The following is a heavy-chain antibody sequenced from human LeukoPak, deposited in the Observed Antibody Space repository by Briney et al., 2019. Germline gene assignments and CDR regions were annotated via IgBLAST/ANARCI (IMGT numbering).Heavy chain of an antibody. CDR3: ARDGGSSWSFVR. CDR2: ISSSSSYI. J-gene: IGHJ4*02. D-gene: IGHD6-13*01. CDR1: GFTFSCDS. V-gene: IGHV3-21*01. Sequence: KSGGSLRLSCAASGFTFSCDSMNWVRQAPGKGLEWVSSISSSSSYIYYADSVKGRVTISRDNAKNSLYLQMNSLRAEDTAVYYCARDGGSSWSFVRWVRGGLVTVSS.